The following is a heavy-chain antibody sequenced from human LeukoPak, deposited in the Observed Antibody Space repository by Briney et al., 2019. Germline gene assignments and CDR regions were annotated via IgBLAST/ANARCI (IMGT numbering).Heavy chain of an antibody. Sequence: PGGSLRLSCTASGFTFSNYVMTWVRQAPGKGLEGVSGISDSGGSTYYADSVKGRFTISRDNSKNTVYLQISSLRAEDTAVYYCAKGHSLGGFDYWGQGTLVTVSS. D-gene: IGHD6-13*01. V-gene: IGHV3-23*01. CDR1: GFTFSNYV. J-gene: IGHJ4*02. CDR3: AKGHSLGGFDY. CDR2: ISDSGGST.